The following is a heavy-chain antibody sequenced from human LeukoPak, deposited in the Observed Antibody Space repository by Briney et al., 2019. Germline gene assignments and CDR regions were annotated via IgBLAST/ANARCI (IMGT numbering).Heavy chain of an antibody. J-gene: IGHJ3*02. CDR1: GYTFTSYY. CDR2: INPNSGGT. CDR3: ARARNRYDFWSAYI. D-gene: IGHD3-3*01. Sequence: ASVKVSCKASGYTFTSYYMHWVRQAPGQGLEWMGWINPNSGGTKNAQKFQGRVTMTRDTSTSTAYMELRRLRSDDTAVYYCARARNRYDFWSAYIWGQGTMLTVSS. V-gene: IGHV1-2*02.